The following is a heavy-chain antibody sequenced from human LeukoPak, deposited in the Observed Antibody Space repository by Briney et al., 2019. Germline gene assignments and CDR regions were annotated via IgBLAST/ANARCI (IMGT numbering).Heavy chain of an antibody. CDR2: ISWNSGSI. J-gene: IGHJ6*02. CDR3: ARGLGSNYPYYYYYGMDV. V-gene: IGHV3-9*01. Sequence: GGSLRLSCAASGFTFDDYAMHWVRQAPGKGLEWVSGISWNSGSIGYADSVKGRFTISRDNSKNTLYLQMNSLRAEDTAVYYCARGLGSNYPYYYYYGMDVWGQGTTVTVSS. D-gene: IGHD4-4*01. CDR1: GFTFDDYA.